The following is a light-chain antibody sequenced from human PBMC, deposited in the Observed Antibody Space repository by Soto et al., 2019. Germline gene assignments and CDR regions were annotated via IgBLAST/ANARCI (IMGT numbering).Light chain of an antibody. V-gene: IGKV1-5*01. J-gene: IGKJ1*01. Sequence: DIQMTQSPSALSASIGDRVTITCRASQNIDTSLAWYQQKPGKAPKALIFDASNFESGVSSRLRGSGSGTEFTLTIDDLQPDDSGSYYCQRYKAFSPLPFGQGTKVEIK. CDR1: QNIDTS. CDR2: DAS. CDR3: QRYKAFSPLP.